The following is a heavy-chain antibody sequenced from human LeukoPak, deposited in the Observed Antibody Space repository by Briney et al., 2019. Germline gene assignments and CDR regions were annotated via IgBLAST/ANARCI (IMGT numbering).Heavy chain of an antibody. J-gene: IGHJ4*02. CDR3: ARDLSGGGLDY. CDR1: GFTFSGSV. CDR2: ISSNGGST. V-gene: IGHV3-64*01. D-gene: IGHD3-10*01. Sequence: GRTLRLSCAASGFTFSGSVMHWVRQPPRQGPECVCVISSNGGSTSYANSVNGRFTISRDNSKSSLYLQMGSLRAEDMAVYYCARDLSGGGLDYWGQGTLVTVSS.